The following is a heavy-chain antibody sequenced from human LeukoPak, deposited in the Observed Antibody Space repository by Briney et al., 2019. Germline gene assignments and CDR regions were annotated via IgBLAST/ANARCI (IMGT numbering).Heavy chain of an antibody. CDR3: ARGKSKRLDV. CDR1: GDSVSSNSGT. D-gene: IGHD5/OR15-5a*01. CDR2: TYYGSKWYS. J-gene: IGHJ6*02. Sequence: SQTLSLTCAISGDSVSSNSGTWNWIRQSPSRGLEWLGRTYYGSKWYSDYAVSVKSRITINPDTSKNHFSLQLNSVTPEGTAVYYCARGKSKRLDVWGQGTTVTVSS. V-gene: IGHV6-1*01.